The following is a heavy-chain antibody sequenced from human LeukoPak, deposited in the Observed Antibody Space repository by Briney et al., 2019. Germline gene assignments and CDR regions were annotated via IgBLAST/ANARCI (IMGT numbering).Heavy chain of an antibody. J-gene: IGHJ3*02. V-gene: IGHV3-23*01. D-gene: IGHD2-15*01. Sequence: GGSLRLSCAASGLTFSSYAMSWVRQAPGKGLEWVSAISGSGGSTYYADSVKGRFTISRDNSKNTLYLQMNSLRAEDTAVYYCATKDIVVVVAARAFDIWGQGTMVTVSS. CDR2: ISGSGGST. CDR1: GLTFSSYA. CDR3: ATKDIVVVVAARAFDI.